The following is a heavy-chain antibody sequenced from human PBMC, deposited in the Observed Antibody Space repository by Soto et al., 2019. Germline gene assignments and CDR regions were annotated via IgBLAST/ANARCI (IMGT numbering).Heavy chain of an antibody. D-gene: IGHD6-25*01. CDR2: IWYDGSNK. CDR3: ARSSAADDYYYYYGMDV. J-gene: IGHJ6*02. CDR1: GFTGYG. V-gene: IGHV3-33*01. Sequence: GGSLRLSCAASGFTGYGMHWVRQAPGKGLEWVKFIWYDGSNKYYADSVKGRFTISRENAKNSLYLQMNSLRAEDTAVYYCARSSAADDYYYYYGMDVWGQGTTVTVSS.